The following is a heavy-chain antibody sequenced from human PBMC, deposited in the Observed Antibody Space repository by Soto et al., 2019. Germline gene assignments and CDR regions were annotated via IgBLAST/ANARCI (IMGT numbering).Heavy chain of an antibody. CDR1: GFTFSSYW. J-gene: IGHJ3*02. Sequence: EVQLVESGGGLVQPAGSLRLSCAASGFTFSSYWMHWVRQAPGKGLVWVSRINSDGSSTSYADSVKGRFTISRDNAKNTLYLQMNSLRAEDTAVYYCARAVYQLRPTDAFDIWGQGTMVTVSS. CDR3: ARAVYQLRPTDAFDI. D-gene: IGHD2-2*01. CDR2: INSDGSST. V-gene: IGHV3-74*01.